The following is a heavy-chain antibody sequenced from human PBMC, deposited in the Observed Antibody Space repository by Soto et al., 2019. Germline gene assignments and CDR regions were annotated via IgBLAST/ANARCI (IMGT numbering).Heavy chain of an antibody. D-gene: IGHD3-16*01. V-gene: IGHV5-51*01. Sequence: GESLKISCKASGYIIKNYWIGWVRQMPGQGLEWMGIIFPDDSDTRYSPSFQGHVTISVDKSISTAYVQWSSLKASDNAIYYCFRGGVTSRTFDYWGQGTLVTVSS. J-gene: IGHJ4*02. CDR1: GYIIKNYW. CDR3: FRGGVTSRTFDY. CDR2: IFPDDSDT.